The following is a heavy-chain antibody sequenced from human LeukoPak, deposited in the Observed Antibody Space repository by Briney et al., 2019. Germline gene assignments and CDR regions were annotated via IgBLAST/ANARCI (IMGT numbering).Heavy chain of an antibody. J-gene: IGHJ4*02. V-gene: IGHV3-66*04. D-gene: IGHD1-26*01. CDR2: IYSGSRA. CDR3: ARHTELDS. CDR1: EFTVSNNY. Sequence: GGSLRLSCAASEFTVSNNYMSWVRQAPGKGLEWVSVIYSGSRAYYTDSVNGRFTISRDNSKNTLYLQMNSLRAEDTAIYYWARHTELDSWGQGTLVTVSS.